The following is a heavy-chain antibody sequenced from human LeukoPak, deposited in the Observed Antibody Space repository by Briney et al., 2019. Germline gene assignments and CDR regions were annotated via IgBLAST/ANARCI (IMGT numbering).Heavy chain of an antibody. V-gene: IGHV4-4*07. Sequence: SETLSLTCTVSGASISSYYWSWIRQPAGRGLEWIGHIYTSGSTNYNPSVKSRLTISVDKSKNQFSLKLSSVTAADTAVYYCARDYYDSSGYYGRGGYYYMDVWGKGTTVTVSS. CDR1: GASISSYY. CDR3: ARDYYDSSGYYGRGGYYYMDV. J-gene: IGHJ6*03. CDR2: IYTSGST. D-gene: IGHD3-22*01.